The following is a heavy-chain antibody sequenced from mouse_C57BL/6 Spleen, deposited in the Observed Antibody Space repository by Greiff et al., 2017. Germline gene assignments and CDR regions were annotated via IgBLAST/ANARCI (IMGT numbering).Heavy chain of an antibody. CDR2: IRNKANGYTT. CDR3: ARSFYAYPYYYAMDD. D-gene: IGHD2-9*01. V-gene: IGHV7-3*01. Sequence: EVMLVESGGGLVQPGGSLSLSCAASGFTFTDYYMSWVRQPPGKALEWLGFIRNKANGYTTEYSASVKGRFTISIDNSQSIHYLQMNALRAEDSATYYCARSFYAYPYYYAMDDWGQGTSVTVSS. CDR1: GFTFTDYY. J-gene: IGHJ4*01.